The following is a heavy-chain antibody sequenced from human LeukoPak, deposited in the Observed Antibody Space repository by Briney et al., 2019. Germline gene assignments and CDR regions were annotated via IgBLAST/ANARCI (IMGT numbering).Heavy chain of an antibody. CDR1: GFTFSSYS. V-gene: IGHV3-48*04. D-gene: IGHD2-2*02. J-gene: IGHJ4*02. CDR3: AKEPATAIRLIDY. Sequence: PGGSLRLSCAASGFTFSSYSMNWVRQAPGKGLEWVSYISSSSSTIYYADSVKGRFTISRDNAKNSLYLQMNSLRAEDTAVYYCAKEPATAIRLIDYWGQGALVTVSS. CDR2: ISSSSSTI.